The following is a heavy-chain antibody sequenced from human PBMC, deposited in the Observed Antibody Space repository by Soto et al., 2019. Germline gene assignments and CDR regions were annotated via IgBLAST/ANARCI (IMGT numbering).Heavy chain of an antibody. J-gene: IGHJ4*02. CDR1: GGSISSYY. D-gene: IGHD2-21*02. CDR3: ARVPYCGGDGYLLFDF. Sequence: PSETLSLTCTVSGGSISSYYWSWIRQPAGKGLEWIGRIYASGSTNYSPSLKSRVTMSIDMSKNQFSLKLSSVAAADTAVYYCARVPYCGGDGYLLFDFWGQGKLVTVSS. V-gene: IGHV4-4*07. CDR2: IYASGST.